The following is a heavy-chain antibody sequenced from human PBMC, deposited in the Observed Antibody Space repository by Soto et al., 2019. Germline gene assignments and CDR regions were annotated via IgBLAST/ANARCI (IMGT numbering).Heavy chain of an antibody. J-gene: IGHJ6*03. V-gene: IGHV4-59*01. D-gene: IGHD3-16*01. CDR3: AREVIDGGFGSSDYYYYYYMDV. CDR1: GGSISSYY. CDR2: IYYSGST. Sequence: SETLSLTCTVSGGSISSYYWSWIRQPPGKGLEWIGYIYYSGSTNYNPSLKSRVTISVDTSKNQFSLKLSSVTAADTAVYYCAREVIDGGFGSSDYYYYYYMDVWGKGTTVTVSS.